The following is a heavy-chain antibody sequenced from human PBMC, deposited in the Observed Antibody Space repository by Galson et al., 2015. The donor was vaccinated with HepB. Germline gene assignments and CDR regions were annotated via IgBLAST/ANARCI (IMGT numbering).Heavy chain of an antibody. CDR3: ARGAAPYRPSGWFDP. CDR2: ISTSGITT. J-gene: IGHJ5*02. D-gene: IGHD5-12*01. CDR1: GFIFNSYA. V-gene: IGHV3-23*01. Sequence: SLRLSCAASGFIFNSYAMTWVRQAPGKGLEWVSSISTSGITTYYADSVKGRFIISRDNSKNIRYLQINSLRAGDTAVYYCARGAAPYRPSGWFDPWGQGTRVTVSS.